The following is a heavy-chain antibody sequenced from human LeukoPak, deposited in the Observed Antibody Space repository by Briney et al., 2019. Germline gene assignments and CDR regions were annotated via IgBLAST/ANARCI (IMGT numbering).Heavy chain of an antibody. CDR2: INHSGST. Sequence: SETLSLTCAVYGGPFSGYYWSWIRQPPGKGLEWIGEINHSGSTNYNPSLKSRVTISVDTSKNQFSLKLSSVTAADTAVYYCARHGYYYGSGSYYPFDPWGQGTLVTVSS. J-gene: IGHJ5*02. CDR3: ARHGYYYGSGSYYPFDP. D-gene: IGHD3-10*01. CDR1: GGPFSGYY. V-gene: IGHV4-34*01.